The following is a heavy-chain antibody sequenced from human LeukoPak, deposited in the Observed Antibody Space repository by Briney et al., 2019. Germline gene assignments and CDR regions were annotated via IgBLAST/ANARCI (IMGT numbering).Heavy chain of an antibody. D-gene: IGHD3-3*01. V-gene: IGHV1-69*13. CDR3: ARGNQGTIFGAVIASGMDV. Sequence: GASVKVSCKASGGTFSSYAISWVRQAPGQGLEWMGGIIPIFGTANYAQKFQGRVTITADESTSTAYMELSSLRSEDTAVYYCARGNQGTIFGAVIASGMDVWGQGTTVTVSS. J-gene: IGHJ6*02. CDR2: IIPIFGTA. CDR1: GGTFSSYA.